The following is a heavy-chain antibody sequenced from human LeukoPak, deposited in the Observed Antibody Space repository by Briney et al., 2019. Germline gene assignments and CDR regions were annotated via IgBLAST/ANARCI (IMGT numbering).Heavy chain of an antibody. CDR1: GGSISSYY. V-gene: IGHV4-4*07. CDR3: ARESRAGSWFDY. Sequence: SETLSLTCTVSGGSISSYYWSWIRQPAGKGLERIGRIYTSGSTNFNPSLKSRVTMSVDTSKNQFSLKVSSVTAADTALYYCARESRAGSWFDYWGQGTLVTVSS. CDR2: IYTSGST. J-gene: IGHJ4*02. D-gene: IGHD6-13*01.